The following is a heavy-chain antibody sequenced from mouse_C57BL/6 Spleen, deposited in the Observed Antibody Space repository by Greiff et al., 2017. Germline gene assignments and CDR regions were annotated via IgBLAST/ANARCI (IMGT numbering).Heavy chain of an antibody. D-gene: IGHD2-4*01. V-gene: IGHV5-6*01. Sequence: EVKLVESGGDLVKPGGSLTLSCAASGFTFSSYGMSWVRQTPDKRLEWVATISSGGSYTYYPDSVKGRSTITRDNAKNTLYLQRSSLKSEDTAMYYCASQGDYELVFDYWGQGTTLTVSS. CDR2: ISSGGSYT. J-gene: IGHJ2*01. CDR1: GFTFSSYG. CDR3: ASQGDYELVFDY.